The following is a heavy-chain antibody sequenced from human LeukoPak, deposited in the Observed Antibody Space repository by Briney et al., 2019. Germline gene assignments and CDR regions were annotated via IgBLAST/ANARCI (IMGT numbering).Heavy chain of an antibody. CDR3: ARDLAVAGRGDAFDI. CDR2: IYTSGST. D-gene: IGHD6-19*01. J-gene: IGHJ3*02. Sequence: SETLSLTCTVSGGSTSSYYWSWIRQPAGKGLEWIGRIYTSGSTNYNPSLKSRVTVSVDTSKNQFSLKLSSVTAADTAVYYCARDLAVAGRGDAFDIWGQGTMVTVSS. CDR1: GGSTSSYY. V-gene: IGHV4-4*07.